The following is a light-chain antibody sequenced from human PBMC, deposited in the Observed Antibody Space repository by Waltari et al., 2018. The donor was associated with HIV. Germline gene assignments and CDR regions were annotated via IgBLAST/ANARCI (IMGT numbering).Light chain of an antibody. CDR3: AAWDDSLTGPV. CDR1: TSNIGSNT. J-gene: IGLJ3*02. Sequence: QSVLTQPPSASGTPGQRVTISCSGSTSNIGSNTVNWYQQVPGTAPKLPIKSNNQRPSGVPDRFSGSESGTSASLAISGLQSEDEADYYCAAWDDSLTGPVFGGGTKVTVL. CDR2: SNN. V-gene: IGLV1-44*01.